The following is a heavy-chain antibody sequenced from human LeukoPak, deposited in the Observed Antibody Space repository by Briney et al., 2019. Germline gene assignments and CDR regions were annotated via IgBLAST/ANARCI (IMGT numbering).Heavy chain of an antibody. Sequence: SETLSLTCAVSGGSVSGYYWCWIRKPPRQGQELIWVIYHSGSTNYNPSLSSRVTISVDKSKNQFSLQLSSLTAADTAVYYCARATGEAPDYRGQGTLVTVSS. D-gene: IGHD3-10*01. V-gene: IGHV4-34*01. J-gene: IGHJ4*02. CDR2: IYHSGST. CDR1: GGSVSGYY. CDR3: ARATGEAPDY.